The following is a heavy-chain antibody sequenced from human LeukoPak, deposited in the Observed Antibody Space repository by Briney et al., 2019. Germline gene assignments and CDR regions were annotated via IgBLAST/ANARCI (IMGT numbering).Heavy chain of an antibody. CDR2: IGTAGDT. D-gene: IGHD1-26*01. CDR3: AREPWEQRWNYYNYYGMDV. V-gene: IGHV3-13*01. J-gene: IGHJ6*02. Sequence: PGGSLRLSCAASGFTFSKYDMHWVRQAPGKGLEWVSAIGTAGDTYYSDSVKGRFTISRENAKNSLYLEMNSLRAGDTAVYYCAREPWEQRWNYYNYYGMDVWGQGTTVTVSS. CDR1: GFTFSKYD.